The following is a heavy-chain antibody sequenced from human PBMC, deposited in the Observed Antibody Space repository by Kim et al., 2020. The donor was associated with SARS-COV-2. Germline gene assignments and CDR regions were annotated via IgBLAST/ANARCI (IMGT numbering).Heavy chain of an antibody. CDR2: IYWDGDQ. CDR3: AHRTVSGTYYGD. V-gene: IGHV2-5*02. J-gene: IGHJ4*02. D-gene: IGHD3-10*01. CDR1: GFSLTTRGVG. Sequence: SGPTLVKPTQTLTLTCTFSGFSLTTRGVGVGWIRQPPGKALEWLALIYWDGDQRYIPSLRTRRTISKDISKNQVVLTMTNMDSVDTATYFCAHRTVSGTYYGDWGQGMLVTVSS.